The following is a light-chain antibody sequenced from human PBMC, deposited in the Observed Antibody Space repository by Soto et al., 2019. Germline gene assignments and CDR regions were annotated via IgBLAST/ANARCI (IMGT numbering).Light chain of an antibody. CDR2: ITI. CDR1: TGAVTSGYY. CDR3: LLYYGGAQLV. Sequence: QTVVTQEPSLTVSPGGTVTLTCASSTGAVTSGYYPNWFQQKTGQAPRALIYITINKHSWTPARFSGSLLGGKAALTLSGVQPEEEAEYYCLLYYGGAQLVFGGGTKLTVL. V-gene: IGLV7-43*01. J-gene: IGLJ2*01.